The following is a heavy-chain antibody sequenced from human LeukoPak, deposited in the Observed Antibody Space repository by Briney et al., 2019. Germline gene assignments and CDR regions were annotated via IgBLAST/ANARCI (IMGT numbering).Heavy chain of an antibody. CDR3: ARIRIVADRSVFDY. Sequence: PGGSVTLPCAASGFTFSRYWMHWLRQAPGKGLVWVSRINSDGSSTSYAHPEEGRFTLYRHNAKHTLYLQMNSLRDEHTAVYHCARIRIVADRSVFDYWGQGTLVTVSS. J-gene: IGHJ4*02. CDR2: INSDGSST. CDR1: GFTFSRYW. V-gene: IGHV3-74*01. D-gene: IGHD3-22*01.